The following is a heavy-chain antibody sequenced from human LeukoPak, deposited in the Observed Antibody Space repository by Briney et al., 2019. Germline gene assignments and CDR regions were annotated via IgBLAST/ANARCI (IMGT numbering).Heavy chain of an antibody. V-gene: IGHV3-48*04. CDR1: GFTFSSYG. D-gene: IGHD6-13*01. CDR2: ISSSGSTI. CDR3: ASGAAGTRRAGYYYYMDV. Sequence: GGSLRLSCAASGFTFSSYGMHWVRQAPGKGLEWVSYISSSGSTIYYADSVKGRFTISRDNAKNSLYLQMNSLRAEDTAVYYCASGAAGTRRAGYYYYMDVWGKGTTVTISS. J-gene: IGHJ6*03.